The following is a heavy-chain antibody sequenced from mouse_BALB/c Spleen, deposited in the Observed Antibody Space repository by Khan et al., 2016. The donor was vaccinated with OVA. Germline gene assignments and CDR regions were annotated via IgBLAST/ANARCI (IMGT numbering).Heavy chain of an antibody. CDR3: ARAYYRYDGYYAMDY. J-gene: IGHJ4*01. CDR1: GFSLSRYN. V-gene: IGHV2-6-4*01. D-gene: IGHD2-14*01. CDR2: IWGGGGT. Sequence: QVQLKHSGPGLVAPSQSLSITCTVSGFSLSRYNIHWVRQPPGKGLEWLGMIWGGGGTDYNSTLKSRLSISKDNSKSQVFLKMNSLQNDDTAMYYGARAYYRYDGYYAMDYWGQGTSVTVSS.